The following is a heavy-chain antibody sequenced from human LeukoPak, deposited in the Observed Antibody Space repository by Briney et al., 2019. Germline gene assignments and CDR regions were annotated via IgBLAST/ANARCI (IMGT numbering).Heavy chain of an antibody. CDR3: AKGQYFDWLSHGYFDY. V-gene: IGHV3-23*01. Sequence: GGSLRLSWAASGFTFSSYAMSWVRQAPGKGLEWVSGISGSGGSTYYADSVRGRFTISRDNSKNTLSLQMNSLRAEDTAVYYCAKGQYFDWLSHGYFDYWGQGTLVTVSS. CDR2: ISGSGGST. CDR1: GFTFSSYA. D-gene: IGHD3-9*01. J-gene: IGHJ4*02.